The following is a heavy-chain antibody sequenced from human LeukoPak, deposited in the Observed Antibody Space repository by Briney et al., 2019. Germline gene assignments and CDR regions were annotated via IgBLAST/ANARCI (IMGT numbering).Heavy chain of an antibody. Sequence: SETLSLTCTVSGGSISSYYWSWIRQPPGKGLEWIGSFYHSGITYYNPSLKSRVTISVEMSKNQFSLKLSSVTAADTAVYYCARSFYHVVGATGFPSTGFDAFDIWGQGTMVTVSS. CDR2: FYHSGIT. V-gene: IGHV4-59*08. CDR1: GGSISSYY. J-gene: IGHJ3*02. D-gene: IGHD1-26*01. CDR3: ARSFYHVVGATGFPSTGFDAFDI.